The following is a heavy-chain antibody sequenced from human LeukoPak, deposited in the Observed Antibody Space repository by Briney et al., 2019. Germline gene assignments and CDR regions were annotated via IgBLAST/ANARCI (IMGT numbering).Heavy chain of an antibody. CDR2: ISGSGGST. V-gene: IGHV3-23*01. Sequence: GGSLRLSCAASGFTLSSYAMSWVRQAPGKGLEWVSTISGSGGSTYYADSVKGRSTISRDNPKNTMYLQMNSLRAEDTAMYYCAKGEGGYNSFDYWGQGTLVAVSS. D-gene: IGHD5-24*01. J-gene: IGHJ4*02. CDR3: AKGEGGYNSFDY. CDR1: GFTLSSYA.